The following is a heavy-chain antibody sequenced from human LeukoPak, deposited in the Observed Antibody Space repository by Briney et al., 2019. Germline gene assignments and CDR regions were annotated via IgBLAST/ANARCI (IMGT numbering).Heavy chain of an antibody. CDR2: IYHSGST. CDR1: GYSISSGYY. D-gene: IGHD2-2*01. CDR3: ARGYCSSTSCYYFDY. J-gene: IGHJ4*02. V-gene: IGHV4-38-2*02. Sequence: PSETLSLTCTVSGYSISSGYYWGWIRQPPGKGLEWIGSIYHSGSTNYNPSLKSRVTISVDTSKNQFSLKLSSVTAADTAVYYCARGYCSSTSCYYFDYWGQGTLVTVSS.